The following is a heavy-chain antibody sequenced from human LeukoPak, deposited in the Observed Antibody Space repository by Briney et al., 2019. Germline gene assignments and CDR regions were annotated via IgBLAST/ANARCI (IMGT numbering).Heavy chain of an antibody. D-gene: IGHD3-16*02. CDR3: ARGVIPAQLPPYDY. J-gene: IGHJ4*02. Sequence: GGSLRLSCAASGFTFDDYVMSWVRQAPGKGLGWVSGINWSGGSTGYAVSVKGRFTISRDNAKNSLYLQMNSLRAEDTALYYCARGVIPAQLPPYDYWGQGTLVTVSS. CDR2: INWSGGST. V-gene: IGHV3-20*04. CDR1: GFTFDDYV.